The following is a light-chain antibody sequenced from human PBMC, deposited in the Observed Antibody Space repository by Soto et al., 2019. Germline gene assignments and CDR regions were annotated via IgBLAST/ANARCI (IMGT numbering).Light chain of an antibody. Sequence: DIVLTQSPGTPSLSPGERATLSCRASQSVRSNLAWYQQKPGQAHRLLIYGASSRATGIPDRFSGSGSGTDFTLTISSLKSEDFAVYYCQQYDNWPRTFGQGTKVDI. V-gene: IGKV3D-15*01. CDR2: GAS. CDR3: QQYDNWPRT. J-gene: IGKJ1*01. CDR1: QSVRSN.